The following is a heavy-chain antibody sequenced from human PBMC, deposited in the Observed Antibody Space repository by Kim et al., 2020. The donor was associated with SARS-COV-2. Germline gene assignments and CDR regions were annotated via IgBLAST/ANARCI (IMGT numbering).Heavy chain of an antibody. J-gene: IGHJ4*02. CDR3: AKEAAFTTYVMDDCFVY. CDR2: VSYEGSNT. D-gene: IGHD3-22*01. Sequence: GGSLRLSCVASGFTFSNYGMHWVRQAPGKGLEWVGVVSYEGSNTYYAGSVEGRFTISRDNSKNTLYLQMNSLRTEDTALYYCAKEAAFTTYVMDDCFVYWGQRTLVTVST. CDR1: GFTFSNYG. V-gene: IGHV3-30*18.